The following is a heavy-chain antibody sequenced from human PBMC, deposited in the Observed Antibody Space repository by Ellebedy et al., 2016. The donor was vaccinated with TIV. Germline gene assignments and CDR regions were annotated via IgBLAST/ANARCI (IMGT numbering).Heavy chain of an antibody. CDR1: GFTFRNFA. J-gene: IGHJ4*02. CDR2: ISSSGVST. Sequence: GASLRLSCAASGFTFRNFAMTWVRQAPGKGLEWVSSISSSGVSTDYADSVRGRVTISRANSKNTLYLQMNSLRADDSAVYYCAKLDSSGYYYGRFDYWGQGTLVTVSS. CDR3: AKLDSSGYYYGRFDY. V-gene: IGHV3-23*01. D-gene: IGHD3-22*01.